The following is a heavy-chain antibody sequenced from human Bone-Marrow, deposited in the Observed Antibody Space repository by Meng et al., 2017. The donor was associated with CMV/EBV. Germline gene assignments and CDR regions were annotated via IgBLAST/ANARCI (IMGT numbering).Heavy chain of an antibody. CDR2: VIPVIGLV. CDR3: ARAPSNQLLNGFDM. Sequence: SVKVPRKPSGGTFSSHAISWVRQAPGQGLEWMGGVIPVIGLVHYAQKFQGRVRITADKSTSTGYMELISLRSEDTAAYYRARAPSNQLLNGFDMWGQGTMVTVSS. J-gene: IGHJ3*02. D-gene: IGHD2-2*01. CDR1: GGTFSSHA. V-gene: IGHV1-69*10.